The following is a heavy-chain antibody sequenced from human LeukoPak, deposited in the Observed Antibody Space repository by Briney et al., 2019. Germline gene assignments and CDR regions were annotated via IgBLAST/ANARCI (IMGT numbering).Heavy chain of an antibody. D-gene: IGHD1-7*01. Sequence: SQTLSLTCTVSGGSISSGDYYWSWIRQPPGKGLEWIGYIYYSGSTYYNPSLKSRVTISVDTSKNQFSLKLSSVTAADTAVYYCARVSRYNWNYVFDYWGQGTLVTVSS. CDR1: GGSISSGDYY. J-gene: IGHJ4*02. V-gene: IGHV4-30-4*01. CDR2: IYYSGST. CDR3: ARVSRYNWNYVFDY.